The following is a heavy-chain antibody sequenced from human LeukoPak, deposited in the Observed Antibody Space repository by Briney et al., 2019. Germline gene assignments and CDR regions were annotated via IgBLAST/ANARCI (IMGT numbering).Heavy chain of an antibody. D-gene: IGHD5-18*01. Sequence: SVKVSCKASGGTFSSYAISWVRQAPGQGLEWMGRIIPILGIANYAQKFQGRVTITADKSTSTAYMELSSLRSEDTAVYYCASQIQVWLPDDYWGQGTLVTVSS. CDR3: ASQIQVWLPDDY. J-gene: IGHJ4*02. V-gene: IGHV1-69*04. CDR2: IIPILGIA. CDR1: GGTFSSYA.